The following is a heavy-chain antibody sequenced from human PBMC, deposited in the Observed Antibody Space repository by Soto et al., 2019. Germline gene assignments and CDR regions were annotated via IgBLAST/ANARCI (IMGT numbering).Heavy chain of an antibody. CDR1: GFTFDDYA. J-gene: IGHJ5*02. CDR2: IRWNSGSI. CDR3: AKDGGAAAFPPDWFDP. D-gene: IGHD6-13*01. V-gene: IGHV3-9*01. Sequence: EVQLVESGGGLVQPGRSLRLSCAASGFTFDDYAMHWVRQAQGKGLEWVSGIRWNSGSIDYADSVKGRFTISRDNAKNSLYLRRNRLGVEDTTLYYWAKDGGAAAFPPDWFDPWGQGTLVTVSS.